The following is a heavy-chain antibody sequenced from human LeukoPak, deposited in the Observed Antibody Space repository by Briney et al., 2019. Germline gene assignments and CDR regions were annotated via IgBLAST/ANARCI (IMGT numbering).Heavy chain of an antibody. J-gene: IGHJ4*02. CDR2: INTDGSST. D-gene: IGHD6-19*01. V-gene: IGHV3-74*01. Sequence: GGSLRLSCAASGFTFSSYWMHWVRQAPGKGLVWVSRINTDGSSTSYADSVKGRFTISRDNSKNTLYLQMNSLRAEDTAVYYCARDQYSSGWFDGLFDYWGQGTLVTVSS. CDR3: ARDQYSSGWFDGLFDY. CDR1: GFTFSSYW.